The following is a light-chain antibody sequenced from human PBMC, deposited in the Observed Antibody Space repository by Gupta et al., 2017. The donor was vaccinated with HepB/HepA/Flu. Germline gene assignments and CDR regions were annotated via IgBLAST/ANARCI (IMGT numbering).Light chain of an antibody. Sequence: DIKMPQSPSSLSASVGDRVTITCRASQSISSYLNWYQQKPGKAPKLLIYAASSLQSGVPSRFSGSGSGTEFTLTISSLQPEDFATYYCQQSYSTPRTFGQGTKVEIK. CDR3: QQSYSTPRT. V-gene: IGKV1-39*01. J-gene: IGKJ1*01. CDR1: QSISSY. CDR2: AAS.